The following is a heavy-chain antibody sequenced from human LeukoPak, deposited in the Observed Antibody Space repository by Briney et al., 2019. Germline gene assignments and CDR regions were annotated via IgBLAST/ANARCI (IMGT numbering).Heavy chain of an antibody. CDR2: MNPNSGNT. J-gene: IGHJ4*02. D-gene: IGHD3-22*01. CDR1: GYTFTSYD. CDR3: ARVGLNYYDSSGYSNTYFGY. Sequence: ASVKVSCKASGYTFTSYDINWVRQATGQGLEWMGWMNPNSGNTGYAQKFQGRVTMTRDMSTSTVYMELSSLRSEDTAVYYCARVGLNYYDSSGYSNTYFGYWGQGTLVTVSS. V-gene: IGHV1-8*02.